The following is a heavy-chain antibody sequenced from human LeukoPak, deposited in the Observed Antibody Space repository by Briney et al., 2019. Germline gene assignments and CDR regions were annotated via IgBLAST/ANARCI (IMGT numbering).Heavy chain of an antibody. D-gene: IGHD1-26*01. CDR3: ARVQDGGSYFNVDY. J-gene: IGHJ4*02. CDR2: IYYSGST. Sequence: SETLSLTCTVSGGSISSSSYYWGWIRQPPGKGLEWIGYIYYSGSTNYNPSLKSRVTISVDTSKNQFSLKLSSVTAADTAVYYCARVQDGGSYFNVDYWGQGTLVTVSS. V-gene: IGHV4-61*05. CDR1: GGSISSSSYY.